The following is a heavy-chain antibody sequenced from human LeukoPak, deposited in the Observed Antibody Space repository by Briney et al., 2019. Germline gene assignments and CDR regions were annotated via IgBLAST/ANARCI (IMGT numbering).Heavy chain of an antibody. CDR1: GGSISSYY. CDR2: IYTSGST. J-gene: IGHJ6*02. CDR3: ARDAGHQLSRRNYYAMDV. Sequence: SETLSLTCTVSGGSISSYYWSWIRQPAGKGLEWIGRIYTSGSTNYNPSLKSRVTISVDTSKNQFSLKLSSVTAADTAVYYCARDAGHQLSRRNYYAMDVWGQGTTVTVSS. D-gene: IGHD1-1*01. V-gene: IGHV4-4*07.